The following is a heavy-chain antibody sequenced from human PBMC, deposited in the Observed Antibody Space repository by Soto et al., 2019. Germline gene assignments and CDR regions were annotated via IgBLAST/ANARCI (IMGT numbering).Heavy chain of an antibody. D-gene: IGHD1-26*01. V-gene: IGHV3-33*01. CDR1: GFTFSNYG. J-gene: IGHJ6*02. CDR2: IWHDGNNK. Sequence: GGSLRLSCAASGFTFSNYGMHWVRQAPGKGLEWVAIIWHDGNNKYYADSVRGRFIISRDNSKNRLYLQMNSLRAEDTAVYYCASDLVGASDSYGLDVRGQGTPVTVSS. CDR3: ASDLVGASDSYGLDV.